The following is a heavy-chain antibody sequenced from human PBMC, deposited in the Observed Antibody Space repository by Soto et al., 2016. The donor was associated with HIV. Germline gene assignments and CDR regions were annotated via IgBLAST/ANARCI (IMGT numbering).Heavy chain of an antibody. CDR2: MNPNSGNT. CDR1: GYTFTGYD. CDR3: VRFDYGSGSPGI. Sequence: QVQLVQSGAEVKKPGASVKVSCKTSGYTFTGYDINWVRQATGQGLEWMGWMNPNSGNTGYAQKFQGRVTITRNTSISTAYMELSSLRSEDTAVYYCVRFDYGSGSPGIWGQGTMVTVSS. J-gene: IGHJ3*02. V-gene: IGHV1-8*03. D-gene: IGHD3-10*01.